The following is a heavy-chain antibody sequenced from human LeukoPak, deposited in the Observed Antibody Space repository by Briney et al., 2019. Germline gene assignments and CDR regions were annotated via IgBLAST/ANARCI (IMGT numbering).Heavy chain of an antibody. J-gene: IGHJ2*01. CDR3: ARPYQDYGDYWYFDL. V-gene: IGHV4-39*01. CDR1: GGSISISSF. CDR2: IYYSGST. Sequence: PSETLSLTCTVSGGSISISSFWGWIRQPPGRGLEWIATIYYSGSTYYNPSLKSRVTISLDTSKNQFSLKLSPATAADTAVYYCARPYQDYGDYWYFDLWGRGTLVTVSS. D-gene: IGHD4-17*01.